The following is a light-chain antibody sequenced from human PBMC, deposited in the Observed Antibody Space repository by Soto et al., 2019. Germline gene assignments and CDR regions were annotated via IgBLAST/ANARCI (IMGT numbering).Light chain of an antibody. J-gene: IGKJ4*01. Sequence: DIQMTQSRASLSASVGDRLTITCRASQSIDSYLNWYQQKPGKAPKLLIYAASSLQSGVPSRFSGSGSGTDFTVTISSLQPEDFATNYCQQTYSVPGTFGGGTKVDI. CDR3: QQTYSVPGT. V-gene: IGKV1-39*01. CDR2: AAS. CDR1: QSIDSY.